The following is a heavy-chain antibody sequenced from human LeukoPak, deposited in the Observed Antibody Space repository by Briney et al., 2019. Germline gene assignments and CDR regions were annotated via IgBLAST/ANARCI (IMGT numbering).Heavy chain of an antibody. D-gene: IGHD5-18*01. CDR3: ARTTEGGYSYGYFYYYYMDV. V-gene: IGHV4-59*01. J-gene: IGHJ6*03. CDR2: IYYSGST. Sequence: SETLSLTCTVAGGSISSYYWSWLRQPPGKGLEWLGYIYYSGSTNYKSSLKSRVTISVDTSKNQFSLKLSSVTAADTAVYYCARTTEGGYSYGYFYYYYMDVWGKGTTVTISS. CDR1: GGSISSYY.